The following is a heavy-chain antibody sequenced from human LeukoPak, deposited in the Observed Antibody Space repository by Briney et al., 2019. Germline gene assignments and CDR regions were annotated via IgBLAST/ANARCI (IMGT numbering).Heavy chain of an antibody. CDR3: ARDNYDSSGYVFDY. D-gene: IGHD3-22*01. J-gene: IGHJ4*02. Sequence: SETLSLTCTVSGGSISSSSYYWDWIRQPPGKGLEWMGNIYYSGSTYYNPSLKSRVTISVDTSKNQFSLKLSSVTAADTAVYYCARDNYDSSGYVFDYWGQGTLVTVSS. CDR2: IYYSGST. V-gene: IGHV4-39*07. CDR1: GGSISSSSYY.